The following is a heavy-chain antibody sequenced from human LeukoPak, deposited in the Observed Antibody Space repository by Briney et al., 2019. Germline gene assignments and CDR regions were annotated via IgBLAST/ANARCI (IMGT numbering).Heavy chain of an antibody. D-gene: IGHD2-8*01. CDR2: IHYSGST. J-gene: IGHJ4*02. V-gene: IGHV4-59*08. CDR3: ARHANGGTHPLDH. Sequence: PSETLSLTCTVSGGSISGYYWSWFRQPPGKGLEWIAYIHYSGSTKYSPSLKTRVTISLDTSKNQFSLKLSSVTAADTAIYYCARHANGGTHPLDHWGQGRVVTVSS. CDR1: GGSISGYY.